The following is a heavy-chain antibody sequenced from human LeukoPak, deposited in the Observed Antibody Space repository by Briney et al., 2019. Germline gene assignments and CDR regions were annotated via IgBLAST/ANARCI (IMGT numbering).Heavy chain of an antibody. CDR3: ARGSAGVVIKFWDWFDP. CDR1: GVSISSGGYY. V-gene: IGHV4-31*03. D-gene: IGHD3-3*01. J-gene: IGHJ5*02. Sequence: PSETLSLTCTVSGVSISSGGYYWSWIRQHPGKGLEWIGYIYYSGSTYYNPSLKSRVTISVDTSKNQFSLKLSSVTAADTAVYYCARGSAGVVIKFWDWFDPWGQGTLVTVSS. CDR2: IYYSGST.